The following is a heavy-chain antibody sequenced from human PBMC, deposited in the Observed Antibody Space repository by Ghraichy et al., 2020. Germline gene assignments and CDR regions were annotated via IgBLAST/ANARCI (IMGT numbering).Heavy chain of an antibody. CDR3: AREQMTTDGEGMDV. D-gene: IGHD4-17*01. V-gene: IGHV3-53*04. Sequence: GGSLRLSCAASGFTVSSNYMSWVRQAPGKGLEWVSVIYSGGSTYYADSVKGRFTISRHNSKNTLYLQMNSLRAEDTAVYYCAREQMTTDGEGMDVWGQGTTVTVSS. J-gene: IGHJ6*02. CDR1: GFTVSSNY. CDR2: IYSGGST.